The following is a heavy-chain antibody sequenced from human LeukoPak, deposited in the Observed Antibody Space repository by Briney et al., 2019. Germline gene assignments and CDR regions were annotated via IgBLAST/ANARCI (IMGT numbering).Heavy chain of an antibody. CDR1: SGSISSSSYY. CDR3: ARRRYYDSTGYLD. D-gene: IGHD3-22*01. V-gene: IGHV4-39*02. Sequence: SETLSLTCTISSGSISSSSYYWGWIRQPPGKGLEWIADIYYSGSTYYNPSLKSRVSISIDTSNNHFSRRLSSVTAEDTALYYCARRRYYDSTGYLDWGQGTLVTVSS. J-gene: IGHJ1*01. CDR2: IYYSGST.